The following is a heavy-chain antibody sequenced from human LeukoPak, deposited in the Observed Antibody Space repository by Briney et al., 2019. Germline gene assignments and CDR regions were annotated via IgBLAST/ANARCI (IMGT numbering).Heavy chain of an antibody. CDR3: ARVPGRPAAVFDY. CDR2: LNHSGST. J-gene: IGHJ4*02. CDR1: GGSLSGFS. V-gene: IGHV4-34*01. Sequence: NPSEALSLTCAVYGGSLSGFSWSWIRQPPGKGLEWIGELNHSGSTNYNPSLTSQVTISVDTYKHQFSLKLSFVTAEDSAFYCWARVPGRPAAVFDYWGQGTLVTVSS. D-gene: IGHD2-2*01.